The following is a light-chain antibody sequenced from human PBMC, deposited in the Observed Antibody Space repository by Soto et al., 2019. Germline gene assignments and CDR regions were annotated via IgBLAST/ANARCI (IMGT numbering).Light chain of an antibody. CDR2: LEGSGSY. J-gene: IGLJ2*01. V-gene: IGLV4-60*03. Sequence: QAVLTQSSSASASLGSSVKLTCTLSSGHSSYIIAWHQQQPGKAPRYLMKLEGSGSYNKGSGVPDRFSGSSSGADRYLTISNLQSEDEADYYCDTWDSNTQVFGGGTKLTVL. CDR1: SGHSSYI. CDR3: DTWDSNTQV.